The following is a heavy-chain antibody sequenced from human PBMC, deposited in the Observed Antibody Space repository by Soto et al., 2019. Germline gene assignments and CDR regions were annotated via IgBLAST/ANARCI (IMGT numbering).Heavy chain of an antibody. CDR1: GFTFSSYA. CDR2: ISGSGGST. D-gene: IGHD5-18*01. V-gene: IGHV3-23*01. Sequence: EVQLLESGGGLVQPGGSLRLSCAASGFTFSSYAMSWVRQAPGKGLAWVSAISGSGGSTYYADSVKGRFTISRDNSKNTLYLQMNSLRAEDTAVYYCAKRYGPNYYYYYMGVWGKGTTVTVSS. CDR3: AKRYGPNYYYYYMGV. J-gene: IGHJ6*03.